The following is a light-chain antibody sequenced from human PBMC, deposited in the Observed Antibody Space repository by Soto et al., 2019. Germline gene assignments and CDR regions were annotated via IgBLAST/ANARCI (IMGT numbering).Light chain of an antibody. Sequence: DIQMTQSPSSLSASVGDTVTITCRASQGISNSLAWYQQKPGKAPKLLIYAAASLQSGVPSRFSATFSGTEFTLTISSLQPEDLATYFCQQANSFPLTFGPGTKVDLK. CDR2: AAA. J-gene: IGKJ3*01. CDR3: QQANSFPLT. CDR1: QGISNS. V-gene: IGKV1-12*01.